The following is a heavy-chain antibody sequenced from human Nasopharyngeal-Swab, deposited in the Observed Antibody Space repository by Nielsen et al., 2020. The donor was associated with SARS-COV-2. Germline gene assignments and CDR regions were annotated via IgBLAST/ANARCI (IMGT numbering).Heavy chain of an antibody. Sequence: SETLSLTCTVSGGSTSSYYWSWIRQPPGKGLEWIGYIYYSGSTNYNPSLKSRVTISVDTSKNQFSLKLSSVTAADTAVYYCAARGSSGWFGYWGQGTLVTVSS. J-gene: IGHJ4*02. V-gene: IGHV4-59*08. CDR2: IYYSGST. CDR3: AARGSSGWFGY. D-gene: IGHD6-19*01. CDR1: GGSTSSYY.